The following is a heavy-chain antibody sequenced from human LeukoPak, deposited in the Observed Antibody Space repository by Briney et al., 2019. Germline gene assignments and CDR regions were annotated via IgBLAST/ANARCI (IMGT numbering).Heavy chain of an antibody. D-gene: IGHD4-17*01. Sequence: ASVKVSCRASGYTFTGYYMHWGRQAPGQGLEWMGWINPNSGGTNYAQKFQGWVTMTRDTSISTAYMELSRLRSDDTAVYYCARRCGDYVDYWGQGTLVTVSS. CDR1: GYTFTGYY. CDR2: INPNSGGT. CDR3: ARRCGDYVDY. J-gene: IGHJ4*02. V-gene: IGHV1-2*04.